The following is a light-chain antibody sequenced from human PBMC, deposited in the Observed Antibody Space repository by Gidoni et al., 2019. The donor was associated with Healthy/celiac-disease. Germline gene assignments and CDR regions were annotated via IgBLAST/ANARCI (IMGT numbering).Light chain of an antibody. CDR1: QSISRY. CDR2: AAS. Sequence: DIQMTQSPSSLSASVGDRVTITCRASQSISRYLNWYQQKPGKAPKLLIYAASSLQSGVPSRFSGSGSGTDFTLTISSLQPEDFATYYCQQSYSTPAWTFXXXTKVEIK. CDR3: QQSYSTPAWT. V-gene: IGKV1-39*01. J-gene: IGKJ1*01.